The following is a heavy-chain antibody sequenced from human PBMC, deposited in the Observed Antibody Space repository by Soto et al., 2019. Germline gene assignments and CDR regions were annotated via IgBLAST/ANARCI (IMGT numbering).Heavy chain of an antibody. CDR2: ISGSGGST. Sequence: VPVLESGGGLVQPGGSLRLSCAASGFTFSTYAMSWVRQAPGKGLEWVSGISGSGGSTYYADSVKGRFTISRDNSKKTLFLQMSSLRAEDTAVYFCAKGGAAAGMGYFDLWGRGTLVTVSS. J-gene: IGHJ2*01. CDR3: AKGGAAAGMGYFDL. D-gene: IGHD6-13*01. V-gene: IGHV3-23*01. CDR1: GFTFSTYA.